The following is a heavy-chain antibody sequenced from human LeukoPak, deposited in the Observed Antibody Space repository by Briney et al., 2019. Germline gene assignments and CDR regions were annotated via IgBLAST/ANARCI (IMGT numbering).Heavy chain of an antibody. J-gene: IGHJ4*02. CDR3: ALAAYYYDSSGYLTPFDY. CDR2: INPGGGST. Sequence: ASVKVSCKASGYTFTGYYMHWVRQAPGQGLEWMGIINPGGGSTSYAQKFQGRVTMTRDTSTSTVYMELSSLRSEDTAVYYCALAAYYYDSSGYLTPFDYWGQGTLVTVPS. CDR1: GYTFTGYY. D-gene: IGHD3-22*01. V-gene: IGHV1-46*01.